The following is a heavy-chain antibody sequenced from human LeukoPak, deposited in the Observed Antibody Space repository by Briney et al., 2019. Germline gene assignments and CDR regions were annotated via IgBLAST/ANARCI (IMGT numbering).Heavy chain of an antibody. CDR1: GFTFSNYA. Sequence: PGASLRLSSAASGFTFSNYAMSWVRQAPGTGLEWVSAILGSGVTTYYADSVKGRFTVSRDNSKSTLYLQMNTLRAEDTALYYCAKWGDYDVLTGYYVPDYWGQGTLVTVSS. J-gene: IGHJ4*02. CDR2: ILGSGVTT. V-gene: IGHV3-23*01. CDR3: AKWGDYDVLTGYYVPDY. D-gene: IGHD3-9*01.